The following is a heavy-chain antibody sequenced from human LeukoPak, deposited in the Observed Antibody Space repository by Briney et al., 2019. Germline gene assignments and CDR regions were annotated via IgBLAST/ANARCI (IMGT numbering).Heavy chain of an antibody. D-gene: IGHD2-2*01. J-gene: IGHJ4*02. V-gene: IGHV3-23*01. CDR3: AKDRHCSSISCYRGYFDY. Sequence: TGGSLRLSCAASGFTFSSYAMNWVRQAPGKGLEWVAGISGSDGSTYYADSVKGRCTISRDNSRNTLYVQMNSLTAEDTAVYYCAKDRHCSSISCYRGYFDYWGQGTLVTVSS. CDR1: GFTFSSYA. CDR2: ISGSDGST.